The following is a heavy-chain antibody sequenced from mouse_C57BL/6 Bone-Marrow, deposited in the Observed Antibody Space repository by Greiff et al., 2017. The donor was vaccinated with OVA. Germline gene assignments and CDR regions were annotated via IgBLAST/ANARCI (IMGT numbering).Heavy chain of an antibody. Sequence: DVKLVESGGGLVKPGGSLKLSCAASGFTFSDYGMHWVRQAPEKGLEWVAYISSGSSTIYYADTVKGRFTISRDNAKNTLFLQMTSLRSEDTAMYYCARPPFTTVVATPFAYWGQGTLVTVSA. CDR3: ARPPFTTVVATPFAY. V-gene: IGHV5-17*01. CDR1: GFTFSDYG. D-gene: IGHD1-1*01. J-gene: IGHJ3*01. CDR2: ISSGSSTI.